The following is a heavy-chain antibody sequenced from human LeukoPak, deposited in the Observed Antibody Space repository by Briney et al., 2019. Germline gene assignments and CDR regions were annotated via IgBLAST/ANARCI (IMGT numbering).Heavy chain of an antibody. CDR2: VKQDGSEK. Sequence: GGSLRLSCAASGFTFSSYAMSWVRQAPGKGPDLVANVKQDGSEKYYVDSVKGRFTISRDNAKNSLYLQMNSLRAEDTAVYFCACRRWKTSAVDYWGQGTLVTVSS. D-gene: IGHD4-23*01. V-gene: IGHV3-7*01. J-gene: IGHJ4*02. CDR3: ACRRWKTSAVDY. CDR1: GFTFSSYA.